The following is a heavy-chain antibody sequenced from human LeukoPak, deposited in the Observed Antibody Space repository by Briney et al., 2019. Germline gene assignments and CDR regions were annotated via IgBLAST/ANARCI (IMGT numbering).Heavy chain of an antibody. J-gene: IGHJ5*02. Sequence: RLGESLQISCKGSGSSFTSYWISWVRQMPGKGLEWMGRIDPSDSYTNYSPSFQGHVTISADKSISTAYLQWSSLKASDTAMYYCAVDYYGSGSYYFGNWFDPWGQGTLVTVSS. D-gene: IGHD3-10*01. CDR3: AVDYYGSGSYYFGNWFDP. V-gene: IGHV5-10-1*01. CDR2: IDPSDSYT. CDR1: GSSFTSYW.